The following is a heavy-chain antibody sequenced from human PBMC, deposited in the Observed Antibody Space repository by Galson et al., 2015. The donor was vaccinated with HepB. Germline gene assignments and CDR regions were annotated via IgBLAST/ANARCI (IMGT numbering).Heavy chain of an antibody. V-gene: IGHV3-30*18. D-gene: IGHD3-10*01. J-gene: IGHJ3*02. Sequence: SLRLSCAASGFTFSSSGMHWVRQAPGKGLEWVAVISYDGSNKYYADSVKGRLTISRDNSKNTLYLQMNSLRAEDTAVYYCAKDEFVLWFVDLAAEGAFDIWGQGTMVTVSS. CDR2: ISYDGSNK. CDR3: AKDEFVLWFVDLAAEGAFDI. CDR1: GFTFSSSG.